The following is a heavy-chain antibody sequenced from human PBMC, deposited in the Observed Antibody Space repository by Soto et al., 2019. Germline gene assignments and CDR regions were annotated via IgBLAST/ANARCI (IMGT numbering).Heavy chain of an antibody. CDR2: IDPSDSYT. D-gene: IGHD3-22*01. J-gene: IGHJ6*01. V-gene: IGHV5-10-1*01. CDR3: ARAYYDIRGCQPASEI. Sequence: KGLEWMGRIDPSDSYTNYSPSFQGHVTISADKSISTAYLQWSSLKASDTAMYFCARAYYDIRGCQPASEIWLQGTTVTVCS.